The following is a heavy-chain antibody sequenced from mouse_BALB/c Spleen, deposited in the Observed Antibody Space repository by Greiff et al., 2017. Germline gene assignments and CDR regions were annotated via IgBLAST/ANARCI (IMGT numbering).Heavy chain of an antibody. J-gene: IGHJ4*01. D-gene: IGHD1-2*01. V-gene: IGHV2-9*02. CDR2: IWAGGST. CDR3: ARDSLLRHTGAMDY. Sequence: VHLVESGPGLVAPSQSLSITCTVSGFSLTSYGVHWVRQPPGKGLEWLGVIWAGGSTNYNSALMSRLSISKDNSKSQVFLKMNSLQTDDTAMYYCARDSLLRHTGAMDYWGQGTSVTVSS. CDR1: GFSLTSYG.